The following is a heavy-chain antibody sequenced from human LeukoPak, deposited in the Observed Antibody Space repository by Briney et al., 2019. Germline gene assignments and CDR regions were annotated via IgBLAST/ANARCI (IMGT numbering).Heavy chain of an antibody. Sequence: GGSLRLSCAASGFTFSTYSMNWVRQAPGKGLEWVSYISSSSSTIYYADSVKGRLTISRDNDKNSLYLQMNSLRAEDTAVYYCARALGYYYYVDVWGKGTTVTVSS. V-gene: IGHV3-48*01. CDR2: ISSSSSTI. CDR1: GFTFSTYS. J-gene: IGHJ6*03. CDR3: ARALGYYYYVDV. D-gene: IGHD3-16*01.